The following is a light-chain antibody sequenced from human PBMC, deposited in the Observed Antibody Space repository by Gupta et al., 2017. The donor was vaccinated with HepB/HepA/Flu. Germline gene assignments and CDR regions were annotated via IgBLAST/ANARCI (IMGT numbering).Light chain of an antibody. Sequence: DIVLTQSPLSLSVSPGEPASISCRSSQSLLQSNGYNYLDWYLQKPGQSPQLLIFFGSNRASWVSDRFSGTGSATDFTLEINRVEAEDVGVYYCMEALQSPYTCGQGTXLEIK. CDR3: MEALQSPYT. CDR1: QSLLQSNGYNY. V-gene: IGKV2-28*01. CDR2: FGS. J-gene: IGKJ2*01.